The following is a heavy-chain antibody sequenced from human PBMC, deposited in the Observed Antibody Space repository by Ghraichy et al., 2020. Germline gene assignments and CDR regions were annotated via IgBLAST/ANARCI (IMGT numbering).Heavy chain of an antibody. V-gene: IGHV4-59*01. D-gene: IGHD3-22*01. Sequence: SQTLSLTCTVSGGSISSYYWSWIRQPPGKGLEWIGYIYYSGSTNYNPSLKSRVTISEDTSKNQFSLKLSSVTAADTAVYYCARYSSGYYWYFDLWGRGTLVTVSS. CDR1: GGSISSYY. J-gene: IGHJ2*01. CDR3: ARYSSGYYWYFDL. CDR2: IYYSGST.